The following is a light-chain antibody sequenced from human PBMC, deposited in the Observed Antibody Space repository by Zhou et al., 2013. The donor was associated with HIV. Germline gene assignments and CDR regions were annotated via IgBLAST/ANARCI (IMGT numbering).Light chain of an antibody. CDR3: QQYGDSLT. V-gene: IGKV3-20*01. J-gene: IGKJ4*01. CDR1: QSIISNY. Sequence: EIVLTQSPGTLSLSPGERATLSCRASQSIISNYLAWYQQKPGQAPRLLIYGASIRATGIPDRISGSGSGTDFTLTISRVEPEDFAVYYCQQYGDSLTFGGGTKVEI. CDR2: GAS.